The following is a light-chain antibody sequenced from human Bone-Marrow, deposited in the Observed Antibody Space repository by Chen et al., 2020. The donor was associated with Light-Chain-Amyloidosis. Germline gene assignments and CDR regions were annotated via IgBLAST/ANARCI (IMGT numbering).Light chain of an antibody. Sequence: DIQMTQSPSTLSASVGDRVTITCRASQSISSWLAWYQQKPGKAPKLLIYKASSLESGFPSRFSGSGSGTEFTLTISSLQPDDFATYYCQQYNSYLITFGQGTRLEIK. CDR1: QSISSW. CDR3: QQYNSYLIT. CDR2: KAS. V-gene: IGKV1-5*03. J-gene: IGKJ5*01.